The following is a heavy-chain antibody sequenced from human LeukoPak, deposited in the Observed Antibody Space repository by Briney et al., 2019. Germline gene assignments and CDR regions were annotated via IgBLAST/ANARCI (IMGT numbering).Heavy chain of an antibody. CDR1: GGSISSSSYY. CDR3: AREIVDTAKGDY. J-gene: IGHJ4*02. D-gene: IGHD5-18*01. Sequence: PSETLSLTCTVSGGSISSSSYYWGWIRQPPGKGLEWIGSIYYSGSTYYNPSLKSRVTISVDTSKNQFSLKLSSVTAADTAVYYCAREIVDTAKGDYWGQGTLVTVSS. CDR2: IYYSGST. V-gene: IGHV4-39*07.